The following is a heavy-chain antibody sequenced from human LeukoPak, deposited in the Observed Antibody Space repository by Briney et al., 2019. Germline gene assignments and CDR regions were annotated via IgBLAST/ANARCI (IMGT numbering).Heavy chain of an antibody. D-gene: IGHD3-10*01. V-gene: IGHV3-74*01. Sequence: GGSLRLSCAASGFTFSNYWMHWVRQAPGKGLVWVSRINSDGSITSYADSVKGRFTISRDNAKNTLYLQMNSLRAEDTAVYYCTRLYDGSGTYYNGDYWGQGTLVTVSS. CDR3: TRLYDGSGTYYNGDY. J-gene: IGHJ4*02. CDR1: GFTFSNYW. CDR2: INSDGSIT.